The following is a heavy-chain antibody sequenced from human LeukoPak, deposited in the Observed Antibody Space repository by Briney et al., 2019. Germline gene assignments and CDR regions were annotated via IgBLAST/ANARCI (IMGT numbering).Heavy chain of an antibody. CDR3: AKGRSGIAAAGLNY. CDR2: IHRDGST. V-gene: IGHV3-53*01. D-gene: IGHD6-13*01. J-gene: IGHJ4*02. Sequence: GGSLRLSCAVSGFTVSTNYMGWVRQAPGKGLEWVTGIHRDGSTYYADSVKGRFTVSRDTSKNTLYLQMNSLRAEDTAVYYCAKGRSGIAAAGLNYWGQGTLVTVSS. CDR1: GFTVSTNY.